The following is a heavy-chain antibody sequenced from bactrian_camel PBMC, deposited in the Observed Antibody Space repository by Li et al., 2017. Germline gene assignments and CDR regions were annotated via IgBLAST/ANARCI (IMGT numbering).Heavy chain of an antibody. CDR3: AADGAFGGNCGTGRRDFGY. CDR1: GYLYSKYC. J-gene: IGHJ6*01. V-gene: IGHV3-3*01. CDR2: IWPSGSRT. D-gene: IGHD8*01. Sequence: HVQLVESGGGSVQAGGSLRLSCELTGYLYSKYCMAWFRETPVKEREGVAVIWPSGSRTYYADSVKGRFTISQDNAEKTLYLQMNNVQPEDSALYYCAADGAFGGNCGTGRRDFGYWGQGTQVTVS.